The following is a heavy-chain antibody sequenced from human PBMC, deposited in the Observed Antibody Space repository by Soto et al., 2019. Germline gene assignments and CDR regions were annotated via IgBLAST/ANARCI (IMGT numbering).Heavy chain of an antibody. CDR2: IYFSGST. J-gene: IGHJ4*02. Sequence: VQLQESGPGLVRPSETLSLTCTFSGGSISSGNFYWSWIRQPPGKGLEWIGYIYFSGSTSYSPSLKSRLTISLNTSNNQFSLKLTSVTAADTAVYYCAHDSHGGNTYFDLWGQGALVTVSS. CDR1: GGSISSGNFY. V-gene: IGHV4-30-4*01. CDR3: AHDSHGGNTYFDL. D-gene: IGHD1-26*01.